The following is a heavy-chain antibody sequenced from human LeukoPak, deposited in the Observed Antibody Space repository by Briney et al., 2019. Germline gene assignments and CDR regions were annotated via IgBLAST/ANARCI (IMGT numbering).Heavy chain of an antibody. CDR2: ISWDGGST. CDR1: GFTFDDHT. CDR3: VKGADDSSRWYVGFDYYYMDV. D-gene: IGHD6-13*01. J-gene: IGHJ6*03. V-gene: IGHV3-43*01. Sequence: GGSLRLSCAASGFTFDDHTMFWVRQGPGKGLEWVSLISWDGGSTYYADSVKGRFTISRDNSKNSLYLQMSSLTTEDTALYYCVKGADDSSRWYVGFDYYYMDVWGKGTTVTVSS.